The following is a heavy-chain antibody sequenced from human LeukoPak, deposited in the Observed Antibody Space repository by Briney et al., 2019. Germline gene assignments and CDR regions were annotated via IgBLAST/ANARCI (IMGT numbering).Heavy chain of an antibody. V-gene: IGHV4-59*01. CDR3: ARGGGTLDY. D-gene: IGHD3-16*01. J-gene: IGHJ4*02. Sequence: SETLSLTCTVSGDSISSYYWSWIRQPPGKGLEWIGYIYDSGKTNYNASLISRVPISVDTSKNQFSLKLTSVTPADTAVYYCARGGGTLDYWGQGTLVTVS. CDR1: GDSISSYY. CDR2: IYDSGKT.